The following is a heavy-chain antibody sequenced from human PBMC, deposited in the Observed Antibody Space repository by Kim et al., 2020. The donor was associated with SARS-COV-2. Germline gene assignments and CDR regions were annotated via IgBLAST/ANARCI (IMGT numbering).Heavy chain of an antibody. D-gene: IGHD2-2*01. V-gene: IGHV3-64D*09. J-gene: IGHJ4*02. Sequence: GGSLRLSCSASGFTFSSYAMHWVRQAPGKGLEYVSAISSNGGSTYYADSVKGGFTISRDNSKNTLYLQMSSLRAEDTAVYYCVKDGGGIVVVGVDYWGQGALVTVSS. CDR3: VKDGGGIVVVGVDY. CDR2: ISSNGGST. CDR1: GFTFSSYA.